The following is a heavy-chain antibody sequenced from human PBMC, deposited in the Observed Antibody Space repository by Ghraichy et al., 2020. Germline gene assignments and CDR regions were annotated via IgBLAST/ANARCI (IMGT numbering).Heavy chain of an antibody. J-gene: IGHJ6*03. Sequence: GGSLRLSCAASGFTFSSYWMSWVRQAPGKGLEWVANIKQDGSEKYYVDSVKGRFTISRDNAKNSLYLQMNSLRAEDTAVYYCARGGPLYYYYYYMDVWGKGTTVTVSS. CDR1: GFTFSSYW. CDR3: ARGGPLYYYYYYMDV. V-gene: IGHV3-7*03. CDR2: IKQDGSEK. D-gene: IGHD3-16*02.